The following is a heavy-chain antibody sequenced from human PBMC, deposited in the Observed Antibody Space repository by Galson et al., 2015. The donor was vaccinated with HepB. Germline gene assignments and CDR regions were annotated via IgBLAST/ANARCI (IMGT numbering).Heavy chain of an antibody. D-gene: IGHD5-18*01. V-gene: IGHV1-69*04. CDR2: IIPILGIA. CDR1: GGTFSSYA. CDR3: ARVHYGYGSSPFDY. J-gene: IGHJ4*02. Sequence: SVKVSCKASGGTFSSYAISWVRQAPGQGLEWMGRIIPILGIANYAQKFQGRVTITADKSTSTAYMELSSLRSEDTAVYYCARVHYGYGSSPFDYWGQGTLVTVSS.